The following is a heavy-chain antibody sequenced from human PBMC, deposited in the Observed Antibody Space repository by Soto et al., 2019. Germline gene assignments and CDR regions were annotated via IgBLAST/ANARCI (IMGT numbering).Heavy chain of an antibody. CDR1: GFIFSAYV. CDR2: ISHDEDYI. V-gene: IGHV3-30*03. Sequence: QVQLVESGGGVVQPGTSLRLSCAASGFIFSAYVMHWVRQAPGKGLEWVAMISHDEDYIYYADSVKGRFTISRDNSKNTLLLEMSNLKTGDTAMYYCARDPERLKFGEIDYWGQGTLVTVSS. CDR3: ARDPERLKFGEIDY. D-gene: IGHD2-21*01. J-gene: IGHJ4*02.